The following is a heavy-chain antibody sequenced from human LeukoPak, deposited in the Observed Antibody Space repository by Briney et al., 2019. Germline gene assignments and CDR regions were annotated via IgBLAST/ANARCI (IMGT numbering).Heavy chain of an antibody. J-gene: IGHJ3*02. Sequence: SETLSLTCTVSGGSISSYYWSWIRQPPGKGLEWIGYIYYSGSTNYNPSLKSRVTISVDTSKNQFSLKLSSVTAADTAVYYCASPRVVPWAFEIWGQGTIVTVSS. CDR2: IYYSGST. D-gene: IGHD4-23*01. CDR1: GGSISSYY. V-gene: IGHV4-59*01. CDR3: ASPRVVPWAFEI.